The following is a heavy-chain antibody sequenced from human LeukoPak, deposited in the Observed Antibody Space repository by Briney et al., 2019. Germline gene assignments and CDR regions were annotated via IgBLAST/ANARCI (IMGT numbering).Heavy chain of an antibody. CDR3: VRGRYSSGWFKDKNWFDP. V-gene: IGHV4-34*01. CDR1: GGSFSGYY. CDR2: INHSGST. J-gene: IGHJ5*02. Sequence: SEILSLTCAVYGGSFSGYYWSWIRQPPGKGLEWIGEINHSGSTNYNPSLKSRVTISVDTSKNQFSLKLSSVTAADTAVYYCVRGRYSSGWFKDKNWFDPWGQGIPVTVSS. D-gene: IGHD6-19*01.